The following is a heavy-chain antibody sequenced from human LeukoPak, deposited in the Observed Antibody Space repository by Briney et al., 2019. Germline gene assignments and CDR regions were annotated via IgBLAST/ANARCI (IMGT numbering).Heavy chain of an antibody. CDR2: IYYSGST. CDR1: GGSISSSSYY. D-gene: IGHD6-19*01. V-gene: IGHV4-39*01. J-gene: IGHJ4*02. CDR3: ARHSSGWYEFDY. Sequence: PSETLSLTCTVSGGSISSSSYYWGWIRQPPGKGLEWIGSIYYSGSTHYNPSLKSRVTISVDTSKNQFSLKLSSVTAADTAVYYCARHSSGWYEFDYWGQGTLVTVSS.